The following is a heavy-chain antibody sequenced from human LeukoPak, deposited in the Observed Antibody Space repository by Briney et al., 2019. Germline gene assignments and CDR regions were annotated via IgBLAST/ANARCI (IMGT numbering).Heavy chain of an antibody. CDR2: IYSGGRT. D-gene: IGHD1-26*01. V-gene: IGHV3-66*01. CDR3: ARDGNSGSQYVQESDYYYGMDV. Sequence: PGGSLRLSCAASGFTVSRNYMSWVRQAPGKGLEWVSVIYSGGRTYYADSVKGRFTISRDNSKNTMYLQMKSLRPEDTAVYYCARDGNSGSQYVQESDYYYGMDVWGQGTTVTVSS. J-gene: IGHJ6*02. CDR1: GFTVSRNY.